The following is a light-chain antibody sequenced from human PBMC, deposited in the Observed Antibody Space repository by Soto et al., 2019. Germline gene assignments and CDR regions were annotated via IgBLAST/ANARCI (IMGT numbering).Light chain of an antibody. Sequence: QSVLTQPASVSGSPGQSITISCTGTSSDVGSYNLVSWYQQHPGKAPKLMIYEGTKRPSGVSDRFSGSRSGNTASLTISGLQAEDEADYYCCSYASSSTDVFGTGTKVTV. V-gene: IGLV2-23*01. CDR3: CSYASSSTDV. CDR2: EGT. CDR1: SSDVGSYNL. J-gene: IGLJ1*01.